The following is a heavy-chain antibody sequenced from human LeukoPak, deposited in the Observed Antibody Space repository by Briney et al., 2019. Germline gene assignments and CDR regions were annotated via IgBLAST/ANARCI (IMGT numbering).Heavy chain of an antibody. J-gene: IGHJ4*02. D-gene: IGHD3-16*01. CDR1: GGTFSSYA. CDR2: IIPIFGTA. V-gene: IGHV1-69*13. CDR3: ARGDSEEFDY. Sequence: GASVNVSCTASGGTFSSYAISWVRQAPGQGLEWMGGIIPIFGTANYAQKFQGRVTITADESTSTAYMELSSLRSEDTAVYYCARGDSEEFDYWGQGTLVTVSS.